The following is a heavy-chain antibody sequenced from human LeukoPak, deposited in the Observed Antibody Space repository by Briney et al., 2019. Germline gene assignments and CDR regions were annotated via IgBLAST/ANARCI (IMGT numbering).Heavy chain of an antibody. CDR2: ISYDGSNK. V-gene: IGHV3-30*03. CDR1: GFPFSSYG. CDR3: ARAGYSSSWYFSALSGLQYYFDY. D-gene: IGHD6-13*01. Sequence: GGSLRLSCAASGFPFSSYGMHWVRQAPGKGLEWVAVISYDGSNKYYADSVKGRFTISRDNSKNTLYLQMNSLRAEDTAVYYCARAGYSSSWYFSALSGLQYYFDYWGQGTLVTVSS. J-gene: IGHJ4*02.